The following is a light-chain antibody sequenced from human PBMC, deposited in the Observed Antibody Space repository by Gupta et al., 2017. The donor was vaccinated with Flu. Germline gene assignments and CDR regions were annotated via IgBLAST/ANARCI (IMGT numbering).Light chain of an antibody. CDR2: DVS. J-gene: IGLJ3*02. CDR1: SGDVGGYNE. CDR3: GSYTSLSTRV. Sequence: ITISLPGTSGDVGGYNEVSYNHHHPGKAPKIMIYDVSRRPAGVAPSFSGSKAGNAASLTISGLQEEDAADYYCGSYTSLSTRVFGGGTKLIVL. V-gene: IGLV2-14*01.